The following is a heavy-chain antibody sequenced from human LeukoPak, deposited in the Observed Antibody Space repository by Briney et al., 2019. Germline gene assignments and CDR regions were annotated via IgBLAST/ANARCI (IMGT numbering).Heavy chain of an antibody. J-gene: IGHJ4*02. V-gene: IGHV3-30*18. CDR1: GFTFSSYG. CDR3: AKARYDGEVMIAATDY. D-gene: IGHD2-15*01. CDR2: ISYDGSNK. Sequence: GGSLRLSCAASGFTFSSYGMHWVRQAPGKGLEWVAFISYDGSNKYNADSVKGRFTISRDNSKNTLYLQMNNLRADDTAVYYCAKARYDGEVMIAATDYWGQGTLVTVSS.